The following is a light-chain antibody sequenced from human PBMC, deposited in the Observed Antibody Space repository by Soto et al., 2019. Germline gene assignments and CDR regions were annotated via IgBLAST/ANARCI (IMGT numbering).Light chain of an antibody. CDR2: EVS. J-gene: IGLJ1*01. CDR3: GTWDSSLSAYV. V-gene: IGLV2-8*01. Sequence: QSALTQPPSASGSPGQSVTISCTGTSSDVGACNYVSWFQQHPGKAPKLMIYEVSKRPSGIPDRFSGSKSGTSVTLGITGLQTGDEADYYCGTWDSSLSAYVFGTGTKLTVL. CDR1: SSDVGACNY.